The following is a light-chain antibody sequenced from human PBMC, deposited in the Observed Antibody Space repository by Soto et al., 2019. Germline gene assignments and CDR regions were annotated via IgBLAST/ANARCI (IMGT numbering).Light chain of an antibody. CDR1: QSISTW. CDR2: DAS. V-gene: IGKV1-5*01. CDR3: QHYDSYPYT. J-gene: IGKJ2*01. Sequence: DIQMTQSPSTLSASVGDTVTITCRASQSISTWMAWYQQKPGKAPKLLMFDASTLSGGVPSRFSCSASGTAFTLTISSLQPDDFATYYCQHYDSYPYTFGQGTKVEI.